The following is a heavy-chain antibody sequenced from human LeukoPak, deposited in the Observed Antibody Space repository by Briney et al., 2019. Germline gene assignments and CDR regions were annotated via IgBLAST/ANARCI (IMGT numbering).Heavy chain of an antibody. Sequence: PSETPSLTCTVSGGPISSYYWSWIRQPPGKGLEWIGYIYYSGSTNYNPSLKSRVTISVDTSKNQFSLKLSSVTAADTAVYYCARDGGYRRQVWFDPWGQGTLVTVSS. J-gene: IGHJ5*02. D-gene: IGHD1-14*01. V-gene: IGHV4-59*01. CDR3: ARDGGYRRQVWFDP. CDR2: IYYSGST. CDR1: GGPISSYY.